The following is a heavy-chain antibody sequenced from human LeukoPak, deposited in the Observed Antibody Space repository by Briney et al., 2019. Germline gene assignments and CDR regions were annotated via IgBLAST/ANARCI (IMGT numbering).Heavy chain of an antibody. CDR1: GGFISGYY. D-gene: IGHD3-16*02. Sequence: SETLSLTCTVSGGFISGYYWSWIRQPPGKGVEWIGYISYRGSTDYNPSLKSRVTISVDTSKNQFSLKLSSVTAADPAVYYCARLHDYLWGSYRYFDNWGQGTLVTVSS. V-gene: IGHV4-59*08. CDR2: ISYRGST. J-gene: IGHJ4*02. CDR3: ARLHDYLWGSYRYFDN.